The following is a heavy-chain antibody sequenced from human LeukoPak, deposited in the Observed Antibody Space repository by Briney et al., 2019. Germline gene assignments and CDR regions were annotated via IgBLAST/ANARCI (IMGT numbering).Heavy chain of an antibody. CDR2: ISGSGGST. V-gene: IGHV3-23*01. CDR1: GFTFSSYA. D-gene: IGHD6-13*01. Sequence: PGGSLRLSCAASGFTFSSYAMSWVRQAPGKGLEWVSAISGSGGSTYYAGSVKGRFTISRDNSKNTLYLQMNSLRAEDTAVYYCAKAKRQQLGHDAFDIWGQGTMVTVSS. J-gene: IGHJ3*02. CDR3: AKAKRQQLGHDAFDI.